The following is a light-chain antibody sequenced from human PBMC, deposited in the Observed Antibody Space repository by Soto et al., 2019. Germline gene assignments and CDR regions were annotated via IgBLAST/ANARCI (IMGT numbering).Light chain of an antibody. CDR3: QKYNSAPQT. Sequence: DMQMTQSPSSLSASVGDRVTSTCRESHGISNYLAWYQQKPGKVPKLLIYAASTLQSGVPSRFSGSGSGTDFTLTISSLQPEDVATYYCQKYNSAPQTFGQGTKVEIK. CDR1: HGISNY. J-gene: IGKJ1*01. CDR2: AAS. V-gene: IGKV1-27*01.